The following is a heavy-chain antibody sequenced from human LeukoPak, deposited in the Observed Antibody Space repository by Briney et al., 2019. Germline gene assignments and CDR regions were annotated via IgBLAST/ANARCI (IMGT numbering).Heavy chain of an antibody. CDR1: GGSINSADYY. CDR3: AREEGFN. V-gene: IGHV4-30-4*08. J-gene: IGHJ4*02. Sequence: SQTLSLTCTVSGGSINSADYYWSWVRQPPGKGLEWIGYIYYSGSTYYNPSLKSRLTISRDTPKNQFSLKLSSVSAADTAVYYCAREEGFNWGQGTLVTVSS. CDR2: IYYSGST.